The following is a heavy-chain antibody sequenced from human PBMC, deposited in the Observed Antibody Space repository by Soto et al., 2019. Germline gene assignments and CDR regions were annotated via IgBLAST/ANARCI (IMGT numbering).Heavy chain of an antibody. CDR2: ISAYNGNT. V-gene: IGHV1-18*01. CDR3: ARGEVYPRYGDTPYYYYGMDV. J-gene: IGHJ6*02. CDR1: GYTFTSYG. Sequence: WASVKVSCKASGYTFTSYGISWVRQAPGQGLEWMGWISAYNGNTNYAQKLQGRVTMTTDTSTSTAYMELRSLRSDDTAVYYCARGEVYPRYGDTPYYYYGMDVWGQGTTVTVSS. D-gene: IGHD2-21*02.